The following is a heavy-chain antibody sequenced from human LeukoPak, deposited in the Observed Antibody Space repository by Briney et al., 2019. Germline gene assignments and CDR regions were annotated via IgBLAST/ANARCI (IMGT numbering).Heavy chain of an antibody. CDR2: IFWDGRTQ. CDR3: IKDMGFDLLKDAFHI. CDR1: GFSLEDYA. D-gene: IGHD3-9*01. J-gene: IGHJ3*02. Sequence: GGSLRLSCVASGFSLEDYAMHWVRQVPGKGLEWVSSIFWDGRTQVYTDSVKGRFTISRDNENTSLYLQMNSLRLEDTAFYYCIKDMGFDLLKDAFHIWGQGTLVTVSS. V-gene: IGHV3-9*01.